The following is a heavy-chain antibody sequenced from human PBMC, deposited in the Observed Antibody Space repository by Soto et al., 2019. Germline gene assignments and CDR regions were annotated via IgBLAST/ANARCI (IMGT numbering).Heavy chain of an antibody. J-gene: IGHJ6*02. D-gene: IGHD2-2*01. CDR1: GFTFSSYW. V-gene: IGHV3-74*01. Sequence: EVQLVESGGGLVQPGGSLRLSCAASGFTFSSYWMSWVRQAPGKGLVWVSRINSDGSSTSYADSVKGRFTISRDNAKNTLYLQMNSLRAEDTAVYYCARDRRVVVPAAKLPTYYYYGMDVWGQGTTVTVSS. CDR3: ARDRRVVVPAAKLPTYYYYGMDV. CDR2: INSDGSST.